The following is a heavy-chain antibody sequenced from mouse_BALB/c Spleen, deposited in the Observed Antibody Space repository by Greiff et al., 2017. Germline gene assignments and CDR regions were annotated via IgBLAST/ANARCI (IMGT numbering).Heavy chain of an antibody. CDR1: GFTFSDYY. CDR3: ARVGQRGLRNAMDY. D-gene: IGHD3-2*01. V-gene: IGHV5-4*02. CDR2: ISDGGSYT. J-gene: IGHJ4*01. Sequence: EVKLMESGGGLVKPGGSLKLSCAASGFTFSDYYMYWVRQTPEKRLEWVATISDGGSYTYYPDSVKGRFTIARDNAKNNLYLQMSSLKSEETAMYDCARVGQRGLRNAMDYWGQGTSVTVSS.